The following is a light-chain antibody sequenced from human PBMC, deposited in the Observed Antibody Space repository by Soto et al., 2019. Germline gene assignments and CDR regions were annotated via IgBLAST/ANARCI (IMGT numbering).Light chain of an antibody. V-gene: IGLV2-14*01. CDR3: SSYTTINTVL. CDR1: SSDVGGYKY. CDR2: EVT. J-gene: IGLJ2*01. Sequence: QSALTQPASVSGSPGQSITISCTGTSSDVGGYKYVSWYQQYPGKAPKLIISEVTNRPSGVSNRFSGSKSGNTASLTISGLQAEDEADYYCSSYTTINTVLFGGGTKLTVL.